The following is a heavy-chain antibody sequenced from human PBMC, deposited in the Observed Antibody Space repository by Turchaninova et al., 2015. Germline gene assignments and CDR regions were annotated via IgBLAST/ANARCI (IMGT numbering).Heavy chain of an antibody. D-gene: IGHD2-21*02. CDR3: AREGDRWVPRFDS. V-gene: IGHV4-39*07. J-gene: IGHJ5*01. Sequence: QLQLQESGPGRVQPSGALSLTCECPGGSIRCGSHYRGRIRQSPGQGVGWIGSVQCRGSTYYSPSLRSRDTISIDTSKNQFSLKLTSMIAADTAVYYCAREGDRWVPRFDSWGQGSLVTVSS. CDR2: VQCRGST. CDR1: GGSIRCGSHY.